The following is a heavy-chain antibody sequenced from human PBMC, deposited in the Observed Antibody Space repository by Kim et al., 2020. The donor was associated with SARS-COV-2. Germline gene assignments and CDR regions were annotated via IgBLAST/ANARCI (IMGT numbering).Heavy chain of an antibody. D-gene: IGHD3-9*01. V-gene: IGHV3-66*04. Sequence: GGSLRLSCAASGFTVSSNYMSWVRQAPGNGLEWVSVIYSGGSTHYADSVKGRFTISRDNSKKTLYLQMNSLRAEDTAVYYCASQSFDPGDYFDYWGQGTLVTVSS. CDR2: IYSGGST. CDR1: GFTVSSNY. CDR3: ASQSFDPGDYFDY. J-gene: IGHJ4*02.